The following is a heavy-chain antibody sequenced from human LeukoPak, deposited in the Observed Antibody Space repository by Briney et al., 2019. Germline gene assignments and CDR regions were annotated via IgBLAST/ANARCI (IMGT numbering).Heavy chain of an antibody. V-gene: IGHV1-18*01. D-gene: IGHD5-12*01. CDR2: ISAYNGNT. CDR1: GYTFTSYG. Sequence: ASVKVSCKASGYTFTSYGISWVRQAPGQGLEWMGWISAYNGNTNYAQKLQGRVTMTTDTSTSTAYMELSRLRSDDTAVYYCARRLRFDYYYGMDVWGQGTTVTVSS. J-gene: IGHJ6*02. CDR3: ARRLRFDYYYGMDV.